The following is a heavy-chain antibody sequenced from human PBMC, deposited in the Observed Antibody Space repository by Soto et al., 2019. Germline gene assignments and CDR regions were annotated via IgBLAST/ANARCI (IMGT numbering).Heavy chain of an antibody. CDR2: IYYSGST. J-gene: IGHJ5*02. D-gene: IGHD5-12*01. Sequence: SETLSLTCTVSGGSVSSGSYYWSWIRQPPGKGLEWIGYIYYSGSTNYNPSLKSRVTISVDTSKNQFSLKLSSVTAADTAFFYCARDRGDSGYDSTNWFDPWGQGTLVTVSS. CDR1: GGSVSSGSYY. CDR3: ARDRGDSGYDSTNWFDP. V-gene: IGHV4-61*01.